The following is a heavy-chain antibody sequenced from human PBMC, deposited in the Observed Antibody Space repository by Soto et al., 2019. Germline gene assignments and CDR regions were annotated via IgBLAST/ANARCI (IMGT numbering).Heavy chain of an antibody. CDR2: INSRGTYT. J-gene: IGHJ6*02. D-gene: IGHD3-3*01. CDR3: ACVAPTIFGAQFHQKLVDV. Sequence: QVQLVQSGGGLVEPGGSLRLSCAASGFKFPDYHMTWIRQAQGKGLEWISYINSRGTYTTYAASVRGRFTVSRDNAKNSLYLQMDCLTGEDTAVYYCACVAPTIFGAQFHQKLVDVWGQGNMVTAAS. CDR1: GFKFPDYH. V-gene: IGHV3-11*06.